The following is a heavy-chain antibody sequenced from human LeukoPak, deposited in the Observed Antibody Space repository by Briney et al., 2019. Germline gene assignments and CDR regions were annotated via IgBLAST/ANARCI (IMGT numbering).Heavy chain of an antibody. CDR2: IYHSGSS. Sequence: SETLSLTCTVSGGSVNSAIYYWSWIRQPPGKGLEWIGYIYHSGSSNYNPSVRSRVTISIDTSKSQFSLNLSSMTAADTAVYYCARVTGDYPKYHYDFWGQGTLVIVSS. CDR1: GGSVNSAIYY. D-gene: IGHD4-17*01. J-gene: IGHJ4*02. CDR3: ARVTGDYPKYHYDF. V-gene: IGHV4-61*01.